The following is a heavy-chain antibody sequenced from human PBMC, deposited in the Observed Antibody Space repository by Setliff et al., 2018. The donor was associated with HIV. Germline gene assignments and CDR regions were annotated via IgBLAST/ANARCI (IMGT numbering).Heavy chain of an antibody. CDR1: SGYMSSSSYY. J-gene: IGHJ4*02. Sequence: SETLSLTCTVSSGYMSSSSYYWGWIRQTPDKGLEWIGIIYYSGATYYNPSLTSRVTISVDTSRNQFSLKLRSVTAADTAAYYCARLGYVSGGFYKTPGPYYFDYWGQGALVTVSS. D-gene: IGHD3-10*01. CDR3: ARLGYVSGGFYKTPGPYYFDY. CDR2: IYYSGAT. V-gene: IGHV4-39*01.